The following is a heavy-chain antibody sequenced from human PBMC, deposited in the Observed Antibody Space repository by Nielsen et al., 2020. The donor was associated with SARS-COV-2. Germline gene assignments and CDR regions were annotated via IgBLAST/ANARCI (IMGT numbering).Heavy chain of an antibody. CDR1: GFTFSSYW. D-gene: IGHD6-6*01. V-gene: IGHV3-7*01. Sequence: GGSLRLSCAASGFTFSSYWMNWVRQAPGKGLEWVANIKQDGSEKYYGDSVKGRFTISRDNAKNSLYLQMNSLRAEDTAIYYCARDLGAARNTVSLDSWGRGTLVTVSS. CDR3: ARDLGAARNTVSLDS. J-gene: IGHJ4*02. CDR2: IKQDGSEK.